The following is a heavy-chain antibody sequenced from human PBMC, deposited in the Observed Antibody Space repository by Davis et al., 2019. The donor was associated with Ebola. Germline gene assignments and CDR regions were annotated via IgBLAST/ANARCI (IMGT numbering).Heavy chain of an antibody. D-gene: IGHD6-13*01. CDR1: GGSISSSGYY. Sequence: MPSETLSLTCTVSGGSISSSGYYWGWIRQHPGEGLEWIGCIYYRGSTYYTPSLKSRVSISVDTSKNQFSLRLSSVTAADTAVYYCARVMAAANTGWFDPWGQGTLVTVSS. V-gene: IGHV4-31*03. CDR2: IYYRGST. J-gene: IGHJ5*02. CDR3: ARVMAAANTGWFDP.